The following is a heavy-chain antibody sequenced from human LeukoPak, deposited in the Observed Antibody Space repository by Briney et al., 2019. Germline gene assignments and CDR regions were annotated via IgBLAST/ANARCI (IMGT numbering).Heavy chain of an antibody. V-gene: IGHV3-64*01. J-gene: IGHJ4*02. CDR1: GFTFSTYA. D-gene: IGHD6-19*01. Sequence: GGSLRLSCAASGFTFSTYAMHWVRQAPGKGLEYVSAISNHGGSIYYANSVKGRFIISRGNSKNTLYLQMGSLRAEDMAVYYCARESATSGWLFDYWGQGTLVTVSS. CDR3: ARESATSGWLFDY. CDR2: ISNHGGSI.